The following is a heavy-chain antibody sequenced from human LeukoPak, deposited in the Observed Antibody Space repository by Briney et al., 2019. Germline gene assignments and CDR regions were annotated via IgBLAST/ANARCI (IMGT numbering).Heavy chain of an antibody. Sequence: GESLRLSCAASGFTFDDYAMSWVLQAPGKGLEWVSGVNWNGGATGYADSVKGRFAISRDNAKNSLHLQMNSLRAEDTALYYCARVPSGYVDYWGQETLVIVSS. CDR3: ARVPSGYVDY. CDR2: VNWNGGAT. CDR1: GFTFDDYA. J-gene: IGHJ4*02. D-gene: IGHD3-3*01. V-gene: IGHV3-20*04.